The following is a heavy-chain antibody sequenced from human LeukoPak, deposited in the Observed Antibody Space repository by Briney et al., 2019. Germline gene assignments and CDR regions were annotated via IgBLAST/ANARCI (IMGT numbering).Heavy chain of an antibody. J-gene: IGHJ4*02. CDR1: GFSFSTYG. CDR3: ARDEKLVQFNY. Sequence: GGSLRLSCTASGFSFSTYGMHWVRQAPGKGLEWVSFLRFDATSFYYAESVKGRFTISRDNSKNMVYLQMSSLRAEDTAHYFCARDEKLVQFNYWGQGTLVTVSS. D-gene: IGHD4/OR15-4a*01. V-gene: IGHV3-30*02. CDR2: LRFDATSF.